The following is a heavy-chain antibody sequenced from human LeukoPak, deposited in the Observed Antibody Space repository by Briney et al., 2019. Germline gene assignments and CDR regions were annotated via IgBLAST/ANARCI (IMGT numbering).Heavy chain of an antibody. CDR3: AANVRGVIIWFDP. CDR1: GYTFTSYG. V-gene: IGHV1-18*01. D-gene: IGHD3-10*01. Sequence: ASVKVSCKASGYTFTSYGISWVRQAPGQGLEWMGWISAYNGNTNYAQKLQGRVTMTTDTSTSTAYMELRSLRPDDTAVYYCAANVRGVIIWFDPWGQGTLVTVSS. CDR2: ISAYNGNT. J-gene: IGHJ5*02.